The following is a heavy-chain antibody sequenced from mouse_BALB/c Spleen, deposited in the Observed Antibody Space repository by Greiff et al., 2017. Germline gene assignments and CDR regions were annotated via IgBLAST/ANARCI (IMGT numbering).Heavy chain of an antibody. Sequence: SGPELVKPGALVKISCKASGYTFTSYDINWVKQRPGQGLEWIGWIYPGDGSTKYNEKFKGKATLTADKSSSTAYMQLSSLTSENSAVYVCARSGNYEGLAMDYWGQGTSVTVSS. J-gene: IGHJ4*01. V-gene: IGHV1S33*01. D-gene: IGHD2-1*01. CDR3: ARSGNYEGLAMDY. CDR2: IYPGDGST. CDR1: GYTFTSYD.